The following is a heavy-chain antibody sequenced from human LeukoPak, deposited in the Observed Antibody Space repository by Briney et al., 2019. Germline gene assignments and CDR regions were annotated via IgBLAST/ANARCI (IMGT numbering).Heavy chain of an antibody. D-gene: IGHD3-10*01. V-gene: IGHV1-24*01. CDR2: FDPEDGET. J-gene: IGHJ4*02. CDR3: ATCNPYYYGSRNLKELDY. Sequence: ASVKVSCKVSGYTLTELCMHWVRQAPGKGLEWMGGFDPEDGETIYAQKFQGRVTMTEDTSTDTAYMELSSLRSEDTAVYYCATCNPYYYGSRNLKELDYWGQGTLVTVSS. CDR1: GYTLTELC.